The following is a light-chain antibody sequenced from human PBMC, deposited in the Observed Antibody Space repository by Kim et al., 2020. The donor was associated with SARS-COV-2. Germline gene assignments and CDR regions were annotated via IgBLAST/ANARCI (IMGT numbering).Light chain of an antibody. J-gene: IGKJ1*01. V-gene: IGKV3D-15*01. CDR3: QQYSDFPLT. CDR1: QSVSSN. CDR2: DPS. Sequence: EVVMTQSPATLSLSPGERATLSCRASQSVSSNFLAWYQQKPGQTPRLLIYDPSSRATGIPARFSGSGSGTEFTLTISTLQSEEFAVYYCQQYSDFPLTFCQGTKVWIK.